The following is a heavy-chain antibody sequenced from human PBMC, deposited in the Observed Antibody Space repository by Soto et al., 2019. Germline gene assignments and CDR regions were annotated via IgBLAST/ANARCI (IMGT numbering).Heavy chain of an antibody. CDR2: IFYSGST. J-gene: IGHJ4*02. CDR3: ARGVLH. CDR1: GGSISSGGYS. V-gene: IGHV4-31*03. Sequence: QVQLQESGPGLVKPSQTLSLTCTVSGGSISSGGYSWSWIRQHPGKGLEWIGYIFYSGSTSYNPSLKSRVTISVDTSMNQFSLQVSSVTAADTAVYYCARGVLHWGQGTLVTVSS.